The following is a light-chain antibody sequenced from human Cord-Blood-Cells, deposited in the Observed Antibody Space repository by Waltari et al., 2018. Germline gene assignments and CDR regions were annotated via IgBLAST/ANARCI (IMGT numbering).Light chain of an antibody. CDR2: AAS. CDR1: QGISNS. V-gene: IGKV1-NL1*01. J-gene: IGKJ1*01. CDR3: QQYYSTRT. Sequence: DIQMTQSPSSLSASVGDRVTITCRASQGISNSLAWYQQKPGKAPKLLLYAASRLESGVPSRFSGSGSGTDHTLTISSLQPEDFATYYCQQYYSTRTFGQGTKVEIK.